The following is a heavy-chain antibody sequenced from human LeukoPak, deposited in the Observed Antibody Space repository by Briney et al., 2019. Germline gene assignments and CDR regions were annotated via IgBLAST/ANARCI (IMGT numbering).Heavy chain of an antibody. Sequence: PSETLSLTCTVSGGSISSSSYYWGWIRQPPGKGLEWIGSIYYSGNTYYNPSLKSRVTISVDTSKNQFSLKLSSGTAADTAVYYCARRHSSSWSTFDYWGQGTLVTVSS. J-gene: IGHJ4*02. CDR3: ARRHSSSWSTFDY. D-gene: IGHD6-13*01. CDR2: IYYSGNT. CDR1: GGSISSSSYY. V-gene: IGHV4-39*01.